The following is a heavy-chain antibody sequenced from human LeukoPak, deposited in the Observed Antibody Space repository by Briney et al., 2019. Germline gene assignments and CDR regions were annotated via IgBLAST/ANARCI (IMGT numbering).Heavy chain of an antibody. D-gene: IGHD4-23*01. Sequence: GGSLRLSCAASGFTFSNYWMSWVRQAPEKGLEWVAIIKEDGSIKQYMDSMKGRFTISRDNAKNSLYLQMNSLGAEDTAVYYCARDRDDGGFEYWGQGTRVTVSS. CDR2: IKEDGSIK. V-gene: IGHV3-7*01. CDR3: ARDRDDGGFEY. CDR1: GFTFSNYW. J-gene: IGHJ4*02.